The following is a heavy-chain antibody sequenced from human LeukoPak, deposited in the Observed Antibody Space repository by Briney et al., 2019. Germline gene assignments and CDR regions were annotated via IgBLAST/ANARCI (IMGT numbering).Heavy chain of an antibody. CDR1: GFTFSSYG. J-gene: IGHJ3*02. Sequence: GGSLRLSCAASGFTFSSYGMHWVRQAPGNGLERGAFIRYDGSKKDYTDSVKGRFTISRDNSKHTLYLQMNSLRTEDTAVYYCAKDRIPAALMAFDIWGQGTMVTVSS. D-gene: IGHD2-2*01. CDR3: AKDRIPAALMAFDI. V-gene: IGHV3-30*02. CDR2: IRYDGSKK.